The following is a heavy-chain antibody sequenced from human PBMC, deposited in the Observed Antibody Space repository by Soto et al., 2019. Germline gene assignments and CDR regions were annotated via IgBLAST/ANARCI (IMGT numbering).Heavy chain of an antibody. CDR3: ASATHSTGSFYH. CDR2: TYYRSKWYN. Sequence: PSQTLSLTCAISGDSVSSNSVAWNWIRQSPSRGLEWLGRTYYRSKWYNDYAVSVKGRIIINPDTSKNQFSLQLNSVTPDDTAVYYCASATHSTGSFYHWGQGTLVTVSS. J-gene: IGHJ5*02. D-gene: IGHD1-26*01. V-gene: IGHV6-1*01. CDR1: GDSVSSNSVA.